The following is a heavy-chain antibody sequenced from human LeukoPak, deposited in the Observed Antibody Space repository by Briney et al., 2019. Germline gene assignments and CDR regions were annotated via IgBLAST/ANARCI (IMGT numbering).Heavy chain of an antibody. D-gene: IGHD4-23*01. CDR2: FDPEDGET. J-gene: IGHJ5*02. CDR1: GYTLTELS. V-gene: IGHV1-24*01. Sequence: ASVKVSCKVSGYTLTELSMHWVRQAPGKGLEWMGSFDPEDGETIYAEKFQGRIIMTRDMSTTTDYMELSSLKSDDTAVYYCARDNSMHERGWWFDPWGQGTLVTVSS. CDR3: ARDNSMHERGWWFDP.